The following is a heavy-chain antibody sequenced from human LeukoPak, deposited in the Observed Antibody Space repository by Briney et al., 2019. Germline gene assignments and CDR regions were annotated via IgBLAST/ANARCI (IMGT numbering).Heavy chain of an antibody. Sequence: ASVKVSCKASGHTFIDYYMHWVRQAPGQGLEWMGWINPNSGGTKYAQRFQGRVTMTRDTSISTAYMELSRLTSDDTAVYYCARGVLAGYDSSGYRFYNRFDPWGQGTLVIVSS. CDR1: GHTFIDYY. CDR2: INPNSGGT. D-gene: IGHD3-22*01. V-gene: IGHV1-2*02. J-gene: IGHJ5*02. CDR3: ARGVLAGYDSSGYRFYNRFDP.